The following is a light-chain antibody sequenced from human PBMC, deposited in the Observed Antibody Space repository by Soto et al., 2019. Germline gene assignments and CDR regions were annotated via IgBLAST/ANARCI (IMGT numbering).Light chain of an antibody. J-gene: IGLJ1*01. V-gene: IGLV2-14*03. CDR3: SSYTSSGNYV. CDR1: HNDVGSYNY. Sequence: QAVLNPPASVFGSPGQSVALPLPANHNDVGSYNYVSWYQHHTGKAPKLMIYDVSNRPSGVSDRFSGSKSGNTASLTISGLQAEDEADYYCSSYTSSGNYVFGTGTKVTVL. CDR2: DVS.